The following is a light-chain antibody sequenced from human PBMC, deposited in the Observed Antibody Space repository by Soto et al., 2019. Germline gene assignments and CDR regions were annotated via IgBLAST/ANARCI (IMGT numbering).Light chain of an antibody. CDR1: QSVDSH. Sequence: EIVLTQSPASLSLSPGERATLSCRASQSVDSHLVWYQQKPGQAPRLLIFGASNRATGIPVRFSGSGSGTDCPLVINRLEPDDFAVYYCQQRNDWPITFGQGPRLEIK. CDR3: QQRNDWPIT. CDR2: GAS. V-gene: IGKV3-11*01. J-gene: IGKJ5*01.